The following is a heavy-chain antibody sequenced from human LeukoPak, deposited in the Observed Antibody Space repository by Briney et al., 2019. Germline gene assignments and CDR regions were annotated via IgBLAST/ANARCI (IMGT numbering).Heavy chain of an antibody. Sequence: SGTLSLTCAVYGWSFSGYARSWIRQPPGKGLEWVGEIYRSGSTDYNPSLTRRVTISVDTSTKKFSLKLSALTAADTAVYYCAGGPRPFAVVIMGDYSYYMDVSGKGTTVTASS. CDR1: GWSFSGYA. CDR2: IYRSGST. D-gene: IGHD3-3*01. J-gene: IGHJ6*03. V-gene: IGHV4-34*01. CDR3: AGGPRPFAVVIMGDYSYYMDV.